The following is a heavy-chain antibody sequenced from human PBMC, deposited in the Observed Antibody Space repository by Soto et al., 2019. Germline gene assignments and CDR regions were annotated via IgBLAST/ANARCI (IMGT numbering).Heavy chain of an antibody. CDR2: ISGSGGST. D-gene: IGHD2-2*01. V-gene: IGHV3-23*01. J-gene: IGHJ4*02. CDR3: AKAPFIVVVPAAPFDY. Sequence: GGSLRLSCAASGFTFSSYAMSWVRQAPGKGLEWVSAISGSGGSTYYADSVKGRFTISRDNSKNTLYLQMNSLRAEDTAVYYCAKAPFIVVVPAAPFDYWGQGTLVTVSS. CDR1: GFTFSSYA.